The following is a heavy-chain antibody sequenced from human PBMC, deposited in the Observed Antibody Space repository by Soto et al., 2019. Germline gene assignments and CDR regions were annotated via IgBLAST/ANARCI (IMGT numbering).Heavy chain of an antibody. V-gene: IGHV1-69*02. J-gene: IGHJ4*02. Sequence: ASVKVSCKASGGTFSSYTISWVRQAPGQGLEWMGRIIPILGIANYAQKFQGRVTITADKSTSTAYMELSSLRSEDTAVYYCARFLEEMEGKKPYWGQGTLVTVSS. CDR1: GGTFSSYT. CDR3: ARFLEEMEGKKPY. D-gene: IGHD3-3*01. CDR2: IIPILGIA.